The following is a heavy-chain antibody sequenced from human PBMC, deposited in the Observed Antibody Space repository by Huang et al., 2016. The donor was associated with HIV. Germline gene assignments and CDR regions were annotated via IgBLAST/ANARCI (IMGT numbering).Heavy chain of an antibody. Sequence: EEQLVESGGGLVQPGGSLRLSCAASGFSFSMCNMNWVRQAPGKGLEWLSYISETGSVITDADSVKGRFTVSRDNAKNSLYLQMDSLRAEDTAVYYCARGYSSSWLYNWGQGTLVTVSS. D-gene: IGHD6-13*01. J-gene: IGHJ4*02. CDR2: ISETGSVI. V-gene: IGHV3-48*01. CDR3: ARGYSSSWLYN. CDR1: GFSFSMCN.